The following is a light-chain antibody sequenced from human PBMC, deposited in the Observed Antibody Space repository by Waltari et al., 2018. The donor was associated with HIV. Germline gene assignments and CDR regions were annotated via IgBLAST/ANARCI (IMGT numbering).Light chain of an antibody. CDR1: HAINNY. J-gene: IGKJ4*01. CDR3: QQADFYPVT. Sequence: DVQLTQSPSPLSASVGDRVTITCRASHAINNYFAWYQQKPGKAPKLLINLASALQSGVPSRFSGSGSGTEFTLTIRGLQPEDLATYYSQQADFYPVTFGGGTRVEIK. V-gene: IGKV1-9*01. CDR2: LAS.